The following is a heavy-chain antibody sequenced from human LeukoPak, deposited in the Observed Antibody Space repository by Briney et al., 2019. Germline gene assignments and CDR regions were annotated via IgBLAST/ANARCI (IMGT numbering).Heavy chain of an antibody. J-gene: IGHJ6*03. CDR2: IYYSGST. D-gene: IGHD3-16*01. CDR1: GGSIRGYY. CDR3: AVGATHYYMDV. Sequence: SETLSLTCTASGGSIRGYYWSWVRQPPGKGLEWIAYIYYSGSTNYNPSLESRVTISLDTSKNQFSLKLSSVTAADTAVYYCAVGATHYYMDVWGKGTTVTVSS. V-gene: IGHV4-59*08.